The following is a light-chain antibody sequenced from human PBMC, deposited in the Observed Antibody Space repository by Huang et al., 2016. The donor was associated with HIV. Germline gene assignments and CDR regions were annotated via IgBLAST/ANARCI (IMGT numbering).Light chain of an antibody. Sequence: DIVMTQSPLSLPVIPGEPASISCRSSQSLLHSNGYKYLNWYLQKPGQSPQLLIYLGSNRAAGVPDRVSGSGSGTDFTLKINRVQAEDVGVYYCMQALQTPLTFGGGTKVEIK. CDR2: LGS. CDR3: MQALQTPLT. J-gene: IGKJ4*01. CDR1: QSLLHSNGYKY. V-gene: IGKV2-28*01.